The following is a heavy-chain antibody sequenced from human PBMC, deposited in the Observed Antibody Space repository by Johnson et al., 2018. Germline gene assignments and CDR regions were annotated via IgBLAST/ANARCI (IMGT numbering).Heavy chain of an antibody. CDR3: GKRPGNNSRWYYQSGVDV. D-gene: IGHD1-14*01. J-gene: IGHJ6*02. Sequence: EVQLVESGGGVVQPGRSLRLSCRASGFSFSKFGMHWVRQAPGKGLEWLSSISESGSSTYYAGSVKGRFIISRDNSKNTRYLQMKSLRAGETALYYCGKRPGNNSRWYYQSGVDVWGQGTTVVVSS. CDR1: GFSFSKFG. CDR2: ISESGSST. V-gene: IGHV3-23*04.